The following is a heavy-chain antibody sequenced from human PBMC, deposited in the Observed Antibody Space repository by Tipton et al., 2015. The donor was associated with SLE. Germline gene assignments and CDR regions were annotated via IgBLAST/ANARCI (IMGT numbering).Heavy chain of an antibody. J-gene: IGHJ6*02. D-gene: IGHD5-18*01. CDR1: GGSISSTNW. V-gene: IGHV4-4*02. Sequence: TLSLTCAVSGGSISSTNWWNWVRQPPGKGPEWIGEIYHSGTTYYNPSLKSRVTISLDKSMNQFSLRLSSVTAADTAVYYCARDSGHNSGYDYYYYGMDVWGQGTTVTVSS. CDR2: IYHSGTT. CDR3: ARDSGHNSGYDYYYYGMDV.